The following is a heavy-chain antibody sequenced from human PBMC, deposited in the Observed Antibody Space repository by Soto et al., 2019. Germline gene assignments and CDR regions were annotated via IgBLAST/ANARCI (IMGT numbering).Heavy chain of an antibody. CDR2: IYWDDEK. J-gene: IGHJ2*01. CDR3: VHQVLNNNSSDFEL. V-gene: IGHV2-5*02. Sequence: QITVKASGPKLVKPSQTLTLTCAFSGFSLSTNGVGVGWGRQPPGKAPEWLALIYWDDEKRYRPSLNSRLSITKATSKHQLIFTSINMDPADTASYSCVHQVLNNNSSDFELWGRGTLVTVSS. D-gene: IGHD1-1*01. CDR1: GFSLSTNGVG.